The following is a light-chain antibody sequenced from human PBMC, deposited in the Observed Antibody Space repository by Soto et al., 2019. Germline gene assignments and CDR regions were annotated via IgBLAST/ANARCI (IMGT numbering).Light chain of an antibody. CDR3: LQHKTYPWG. CDR1: QGIRND. J-gene: IGKJ1*01. CDR2: AAS. V-gene: IGKV1-17*01. Sequence: DIEMVRAPSSVSACVGDRVTIGCGASQGIRNDLGWYQQKPGKAPKRLIYAASSLQSGVPSRFSGSGSGTEFTLRISCLQPEDFASYYCLQHKTYPWGFGQGTKV.